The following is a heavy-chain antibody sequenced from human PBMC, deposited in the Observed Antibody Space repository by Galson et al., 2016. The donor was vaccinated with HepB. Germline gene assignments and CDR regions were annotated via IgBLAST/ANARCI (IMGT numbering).Heavy chain of an antibody. V-gene: IGHV4-61*03. J-gene: IGHJ3*02. CDR2: CYYTANT. CDR3: ARVSHDSFDI. CDR1: GGSISSGGYY. Sequence: SETLSLTCTVSGGSISSGGYYWSWIRQPPGKGLEWIGYCYYTANTGYNPSLESRVTISRDTSKNHFSLTLNSLTAADTAVYYCARVSHDSFDIWGQGTMVTVSS.